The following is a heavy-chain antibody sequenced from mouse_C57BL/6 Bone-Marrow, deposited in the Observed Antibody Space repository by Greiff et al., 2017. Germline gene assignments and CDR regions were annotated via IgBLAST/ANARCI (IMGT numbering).Heavy chain of an antibody. V-gene: IGHV1-61*01. J-gene: IGHJ3*01. CDR1: GYTFTSYW. CDR3: ARYYGSSYGWFAY. Sequence: QVQLQQPGAELVRPGSSVKLSCKASGYTFTSYWMDWVKQRPGQGLEWIGNIYPSDSETHYNQKFKDKATLTVDKSSSTAYMQLSSLTSEDSAVYDCARYYGSSYGWFAYWGQGTLVTVSA. D-gene: IGHD1-1*01. CDR2: IYPSDSET.